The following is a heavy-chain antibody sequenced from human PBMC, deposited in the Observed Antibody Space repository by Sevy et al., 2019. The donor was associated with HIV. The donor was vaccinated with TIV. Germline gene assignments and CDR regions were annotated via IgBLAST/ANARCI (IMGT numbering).Heavy chain of an antibody. CDR1: GFTFSSYG. V-gene: IGHV3-30*02. Sequence: GGSLRLSCAASGFTFSSYGMHWVRQAPGKGLEWVAFIRYDGSNKYYADSVKGRFTISRDNSKNTLYLQMNSLRAEDTAGYYCAKDDFWSGYRGGAYYYGMDVWGQGTTVTVSS. CDR3: AKDDFWSGYRGGAYYYGMDV. D-gene: IGHD3-3*01. CDR2: IRYDGSNK. J-gene: IGHJ6*02.